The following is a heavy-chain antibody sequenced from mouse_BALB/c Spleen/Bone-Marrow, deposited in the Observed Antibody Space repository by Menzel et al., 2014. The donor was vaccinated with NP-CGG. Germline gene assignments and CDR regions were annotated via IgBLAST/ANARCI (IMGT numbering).Heavy chain of an antibody. J-gene: IGHJ2*01. CDR1: GFTXSTYG. CDR3: ARQGGYFDY. V-gene: IGHV5-6*01. Sequence: LVESGGDLVKPGGSLKLSCAASGFTXSTYGMSWVRQTPDKRLEWVATISSGGSYTYYPDSVKGRFTISRDNAKNTLYLQMSSLKSEDTAMYYCARQGGYFDYWGQGTTLTVSS. CDR2: ISSGGSYT.